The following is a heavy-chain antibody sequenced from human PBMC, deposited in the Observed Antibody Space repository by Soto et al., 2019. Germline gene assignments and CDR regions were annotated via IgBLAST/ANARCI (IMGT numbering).Heavy chain of an antibody. D-gene: IGHD1-26*01. J-gene: IGHJ5*02. V-gene: IGHV4-30-4*01. Sequence: SETLSLTCTVSGGSVSSCAYYWIWIRQPPGKGLEWIGSIYYNEHTYYNPSLKSRLALSLDTSKNQFSLKLSSVTAADTAVYYCATIVGATSGWFDPWGQGTLVTVSS. CDR3: ATIVGATSGWFDP. CDR1: GGSVSSCAYY. CDR2: IYYNEHT.